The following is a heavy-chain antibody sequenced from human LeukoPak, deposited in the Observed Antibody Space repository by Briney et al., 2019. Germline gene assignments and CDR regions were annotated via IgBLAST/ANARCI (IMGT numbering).Heavy chain of an antibody. CDR3: ARPSYYYDSSGYSSIAFFDY. J-gene: IGHJ4*02. CDR1: GGSISSSSYY. Sequence: PSETLSLTCTVSGGSISSSSYYWGWIRQPPGKGLEWIGSIYYSGSTYYNPSLKSRVTISVDTSKNQFSLKLSSATAADTAVYYCARPSYYYDSSGYSSIAFFDYWGQGTLVTVSS. V-gene: IGHV4-39*01. CDR2: IYYSGST. D-gene: IGHD3-22*01.